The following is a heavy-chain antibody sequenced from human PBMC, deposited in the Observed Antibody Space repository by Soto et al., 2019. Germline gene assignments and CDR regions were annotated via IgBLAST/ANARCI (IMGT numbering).Heavy chain of an antibody. CDR3: ARRYGKNAFDI. Sequence: QVQLQESGPGLVKPSETLSLTCTVSGGSISSYYWSWIRQPPGKGLEWIGYIYYSGSTNYNPSLKSRVTLSVDTSKNQFSLKLSSVTAADTAVYYCARRYGKNAFDIWGQGTMVTVSS. J-gene: IGHJ3*02. CDR1: GGSISSYY. V-gene: IGHV4-59*01. D-gene: IGHD5-18*01. CDR2: IYYSGST.